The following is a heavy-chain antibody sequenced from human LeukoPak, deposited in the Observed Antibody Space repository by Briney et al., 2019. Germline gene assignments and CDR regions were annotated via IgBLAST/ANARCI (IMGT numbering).Heavy chain of an antibody. Sequence: PGGSLLLSCAASGFTFSSYWMTWVRQAPGKGLEWVADINEDGSKIYSLDSVKGRFTISRDNAKNSLSLQLNTLRAEDTAVYYCARWSHVSGRWFLDNWGRGTVVTVSS. CDR3: ARWSHVSGRWFLDN. CDR2: INEDGSKI. V-gene: IGHV3-7*05. J-gene: IGHJ4*02. CDR1: GFTFSSYW. D-gene: IGHD3-10*01.